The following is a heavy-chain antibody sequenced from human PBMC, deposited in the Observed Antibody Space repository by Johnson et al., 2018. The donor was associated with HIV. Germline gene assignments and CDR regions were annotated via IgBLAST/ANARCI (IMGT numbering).Heavy chain of an antibody. D-gene: IGHD6-6*01. Sequence: HLVESGGGLVQPGGSLRLSCAASGLTFDDYSMHWVRQAPGKGLEWVSGISWNSGSIGKAASVKGRLTISRDNAKNSLYLQINSLRAEDTALYYCAKDVEYSSNVEGAFDIWGQETMITVSA. V-gene: IGHV3-9*01. J-gene: IGHJ3*02. CDR3: AKDVEYSSNVEGAFDI. CDR2: ISWNSGSI. CDR1: GLTFDDYS.